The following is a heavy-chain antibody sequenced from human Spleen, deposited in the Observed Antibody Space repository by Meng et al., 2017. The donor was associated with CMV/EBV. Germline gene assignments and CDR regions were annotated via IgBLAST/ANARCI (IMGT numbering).Heavy chain of an antibody. CDR3: AREALYSSSWSGGDYFDY. J-gene: IGHJ4*02. CDR1: GGSISSYY. V-gene: IGHV4-4*07. CDR2: IYTSGST. D-gene: IGHD6-13*01. Sequence: QVQLQESGPGLVTPSETLSLTCPVPGGSISSYYWSWIRQPAGKGLEWIGRIYTSGSTNYNPSLKSRVTMSVDTSKNQFSLKLSSVTAADTAVYYCAREALYSSSWSGGDYFDYWGQGTLVTVAS.